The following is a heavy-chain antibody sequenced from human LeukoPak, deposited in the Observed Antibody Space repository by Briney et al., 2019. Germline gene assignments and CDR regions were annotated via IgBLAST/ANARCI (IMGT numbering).Heavy chain of an antibody. Sequence: PGGSLRLSCAASGFTFRSYVMNWVRQAPGKGLEWVSYISTSVSTTYYADSVKGRFAISRDNGKNSLYLQMNSLRDEDTAVYYCARYGRLGGESFDYWGQGTLVTVSS. CDR1: GFTFRSYV. V-gene: IGHV3-48*02. CDR2: ISTSVSTT. J-gene: IGHJ4*02. D-gene: IGHD2-21*01. CDR3: ARYGRLGGESFDY.